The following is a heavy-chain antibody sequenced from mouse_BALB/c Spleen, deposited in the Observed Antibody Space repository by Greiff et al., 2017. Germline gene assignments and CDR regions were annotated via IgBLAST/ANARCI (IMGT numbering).Heavy chain of an antibody. J-gene: IGHJ4*01. V-gene: IGHV1-69*02. CDR1: GYTFTSYW. D-gene: IGHD2-2*01. CDR2: IYPSDSYT. Sequence: QVQLKQPGAELVRPGASVKLSCKASGYTFTSYWINWVKQRPGQGLEWIGNIYPSDSYTNYNQKFKDKATLTVDKSSSTAYMQLSSPTSEDSAVYYCTRYYGYDGAMDYWGQGTSVTVSS. CDR3: TRYYGYDGAMDY.